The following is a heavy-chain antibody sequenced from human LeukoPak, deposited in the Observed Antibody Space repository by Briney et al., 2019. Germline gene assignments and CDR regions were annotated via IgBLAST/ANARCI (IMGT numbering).Heavy chain of an antibody. CDR2: ISNSGNTI. Sequence: GGSLRLSCAASGFTFSDYYMSWIRQAPGKGLEWVSYISNSGNTIYYADSVKGRFTISRDNAKNSLYLQMNSLRAEGTAVYYCAKDLHYGSADYWGQGTLVTVSS. J-gene: IGHJ4*02. D-gene: IGHD3-10*01. CDR1: GFTFSDYY. V-gene: IGHV3-11*04. CDR3: AKDLHYGSADY.